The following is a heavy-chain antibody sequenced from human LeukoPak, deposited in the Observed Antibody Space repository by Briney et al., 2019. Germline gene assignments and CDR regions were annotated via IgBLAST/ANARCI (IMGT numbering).Heavy chain of an antibody. V-gene: IGHV4-30-4*01. CDR3: ARQFGSDS. CDR1: GGSISSGDYY. D-gene: IGHD3-10*01. CDR2: IYHSGST. J-gene: IGHJ5*01. Sequence: SSETLSLTCTVSGGSISSGDYYWSWIRQPPGKGLEWIGYIYHSGSTYYNPSLKSRVTISADTSKNQFSLRLSSVTAADTAVYYCARQFGSDSWGLGTLVTVSS.